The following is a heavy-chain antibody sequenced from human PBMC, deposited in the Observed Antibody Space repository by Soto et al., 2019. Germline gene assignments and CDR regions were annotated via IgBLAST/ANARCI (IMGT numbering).Heavy chain of an antibody. V-gene: IGHV3-30*18. CDR3: AKTEVGAGYGAEFFDY. J-gene: IGHJ4*02. CDR2: VTNDGSTK. Sequence: QVQLVESGGGAVQPGRSLRLSCAASGFTFSNYGMHWVRQAPGKGLEWVALVTNDGSTKYYADSVKGRFTISRDNSKNTLDMEMNSLRTEDTAMYYCAKTEVGAGYGAEFFDYWGQGTLVTVSS. D-gene: IGHD4-17*01. CDR1: GFTFSNYG.